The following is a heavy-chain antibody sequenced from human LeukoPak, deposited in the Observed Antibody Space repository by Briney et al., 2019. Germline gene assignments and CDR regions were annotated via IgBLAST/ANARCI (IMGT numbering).Heavy chain of an antibody. CDR3: ARSGGYYDSSQD. V-gene: IGHV1-46*01. D-gene: IGHD3-22*01. CDR1: GYTFTSYY. Sequence: ASVKVPCKASGYTFTSYYIHWVRQAPGQGLEWMGIINPSGGSTTYAQKFQGRVTMTRDTSTSTVYMELISLRSEDTAVYYCARSGGYYDSSQDWGQGTLVTVSS. CDR2: INPSGGST. J-gene: IGHJ4*02.